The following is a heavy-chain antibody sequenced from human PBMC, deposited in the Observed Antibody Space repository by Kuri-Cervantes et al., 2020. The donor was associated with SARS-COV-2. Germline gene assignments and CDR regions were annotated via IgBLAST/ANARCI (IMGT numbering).Heavy chain of an antibody. CDR3: ASSQQWLATPLLQEVSYYYMDV. V-gene: IGHV1-3*02. Sequence: ASVKVSCKASGYTFTSYAMHWVRQAPGQRLEWMGWSNAGNGNTKYSQEFQGRVTITRDTSASTAYMELSSLRSEDTAVYYCASSQQWLATPLLQEVSYYYMDVWGKGTTVTVSS. CDR1: GYTFTSYA. D-gene: IGHD6-19*01. J-gene: IGHJ6*03. CDR2: SNAGNGNT.